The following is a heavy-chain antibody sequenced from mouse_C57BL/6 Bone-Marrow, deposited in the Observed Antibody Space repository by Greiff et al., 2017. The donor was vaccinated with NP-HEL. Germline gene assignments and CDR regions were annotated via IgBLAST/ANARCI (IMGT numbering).Heavy chain of an antibody. Sequence: VQLQQSDAELVKPGASVKISCKVSGYTFTDHTIHWMKQRPEQGLEWIGYIYPRDGSTKYNEKFKGKATLTADKSSSTAYMQLNSLTSEDSAVYLCARRRRENYYGSYYFDYWGQGTTLTVSS. CDR2: IYPRDGST. CDR1: GYTFTDHT. CDR3: ARRRRENYYGSYYFDY. V-gene: IGHV1-78*01. D-gene: IGHD1-1*01. J-gene: IGHJ2*01.